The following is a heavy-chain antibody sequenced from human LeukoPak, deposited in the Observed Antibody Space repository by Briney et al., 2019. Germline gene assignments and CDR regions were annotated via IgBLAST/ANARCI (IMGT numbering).Heavy chain of an antibody. CDR1: GFTFSSYA. Sequence: GGSLRLSCAASGFTFSSYARSWGREAPGGGLGWGSAISGSGGGTYYEDPVNGRFTISRDNSKNTLYLQTNSLRAEDTAVYYCAKDRGYSTGPYYYYYYGMDVWGQGTTVTVSS. J-gene: IGHJ6*02. CDR3: AKDRGYSTGPYYYYYYGMDV. V-gene: IGHV3-23*01. D-gene: IGHD3-22*01. CDR2: ISGSGGGT.